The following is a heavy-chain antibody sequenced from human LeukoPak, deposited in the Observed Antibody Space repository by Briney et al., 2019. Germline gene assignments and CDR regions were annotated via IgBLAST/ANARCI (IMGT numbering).Heavy chain of an antibody. CDR1: GFTFSDYY. D-gene: IGHD6-13*01. CDR3: ARAVIAAAGDYFDY. J-gene: IGHJ4*02. CDR2: ISSSGSTI. V-gene: IGHV3-11*01. Sequence: GGSLRLACAASGFTFSDYYMSWIRQAPGKGLEWVSYISSSGSTIYYADSVKGRFTISRDNAKNSLYLQMNSLRAEDTAVYYCARAVIAAAGDYFDYWGQGTLVTVSS.